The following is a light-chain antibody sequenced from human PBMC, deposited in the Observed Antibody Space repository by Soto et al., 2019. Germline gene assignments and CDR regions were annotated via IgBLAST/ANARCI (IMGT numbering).Light chain of an antibody. CDR2: AAS. V-gene: IGKV1-27*01. Sequence: DIQMTQSPSSLSASVGDRVTITCRASQSISNFLAWYQQRPGQVPKLLIYAASTLHSGVPSRFSASGSGTDFTLTISSVHSEDDASYYCNSYNGASTFGQGTKVEIK. CDR3: NSYNGAST. CDR1: QSISNF. J-gene: IGKJ1*01.